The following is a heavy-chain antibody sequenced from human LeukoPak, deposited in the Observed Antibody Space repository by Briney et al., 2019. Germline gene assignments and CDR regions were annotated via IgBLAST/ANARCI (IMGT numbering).Heavy chain of an antibody. CDR1: GGSISSSSYY. CDR2: IYYSGST. J-gene: IGHJ4*02. V-gene: IGHV4-39*07. D-gene: IGHD6-13*01. CDR3: ARDEQQLVFHYFDY. Sequence: PSETLSLTCTVSGGSISSSSYYWGWIRQPPGKGLEWIGSIYYSGSTYYNPSLKSRVTISVDTSKNQFSLKLSSVTAADTAVYYCARDEQQLVFHYFDYWGQGTLVTVSS.